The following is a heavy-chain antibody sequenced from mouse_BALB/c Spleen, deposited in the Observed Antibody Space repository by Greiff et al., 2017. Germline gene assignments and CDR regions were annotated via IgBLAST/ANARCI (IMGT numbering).Heavy chain of an antibody. CDR1: GYTFTSYY. V-gene: IGHV1S81*02. Sequence: QVQLQQSGAELVKPGASVKLSCKASGYTFTSYYMYWVKQRPGQGLEWIGEINPSNGGTNFNEKFKSKATLTVDKSSSTAYMQLSSLTSEDSAVYYCTAYYGSSYGYFDVWGAGTTVTVSS. CDR3: TAYYGSSYGYFDV. D-gene: IGHD1-1*01. CDR2: INPSNGGT. J-gene: IGHJ1*01.